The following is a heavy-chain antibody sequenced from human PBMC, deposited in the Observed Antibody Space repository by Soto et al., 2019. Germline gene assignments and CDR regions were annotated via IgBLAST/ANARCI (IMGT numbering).Heavy chain of an antibody. J-gene: IGHJ6*02. CDR1: GFTFSSYA. CDR2: ISGSGGST. CDR3: AKVGGLGNYYGSGSYYNVHYYYGMDV. V-gene: IGHV3-23*01. Sequence: GGSLRLSCAASGFTFSSYAMSWVRQAPGKGLEWVSAISGSGGSTYYADSVKGRFTISRDNSKNTLYLQMNGLRAEDTAVYYCAKVGGLGNYYGSGSYYNVHYYYGMDVWGQGTTVTVSS. D-gene: IGHD3-10*01.